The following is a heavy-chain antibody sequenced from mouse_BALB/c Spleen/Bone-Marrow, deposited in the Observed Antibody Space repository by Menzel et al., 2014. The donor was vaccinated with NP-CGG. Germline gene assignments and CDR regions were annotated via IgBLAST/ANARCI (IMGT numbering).Heavy chain of an antibody. Sequence: VQLQQPGAELVKPGASVKLSCTASGFNIKDTYMHWVKQRPEQGPEWIGRIDPANGNTKYDPKFQGKATITADTSSNTAYLQLSSLTSEDTAVYYCARWEYYAMDHWCQGTSVTVSS. J-gene: IGHJ4*01. V-gene: IGHV14-3*02. CDR1: GFNIKDTY. CDR2: IDPANGNT. CDR3: ARWEYYAMDH. D-gene: IGHD4-1*01.